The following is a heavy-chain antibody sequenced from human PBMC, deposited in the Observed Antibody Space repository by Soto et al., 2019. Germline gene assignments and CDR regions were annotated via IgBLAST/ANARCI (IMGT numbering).Heavy chain of an antibody. CDR2: IYYSGIP. CDR1: GASISSAGYF. CDR3: AREIAAAGWGNYGMDV. V-gene: IGHV4-31*03. Sequence: SETLSLTCTVSGASISSAGYFWSWVRQHPGKGLEWIGYIYYSGIPYYNPSLQSRVTISLDTSTNQFSLRLNSVTAADTTMYYCAREIAAAGWGNYGMDVWGQGTTVTVSS. D-gene: IGHD6-13*01. J-gene: IGHJ6*02.